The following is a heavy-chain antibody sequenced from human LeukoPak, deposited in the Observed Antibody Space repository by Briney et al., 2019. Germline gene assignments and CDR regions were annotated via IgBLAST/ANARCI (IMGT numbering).Heavy chain of an antibody. D-gene: IGHD2-21*01. CDR1: GFTVSSTY. CDR2: IYKDGKI. CDR3: ASRHCSGGDCYFAGADPFDH. Sequence: GGSLRLSCAASGFTVSSTYMSWVRQAPGKGLEWVSVIYKDGKIYYIDSVKGRFAISRDTSKNTLYLQMNSLRVEDTAVYYCASRHCSGGDCYFAGADPFDHWGQGTLVTVSS. V-gene: IGHV3-53*01. J-gene: IGHJ4*02.